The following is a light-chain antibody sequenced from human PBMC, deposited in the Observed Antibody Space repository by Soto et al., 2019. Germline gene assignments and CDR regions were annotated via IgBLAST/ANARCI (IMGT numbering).Light chain of an antibody. CDR2: GAS. Sequence: EIVLTQSPGTLSLSPGERATLSCRASQSVSSSFLAWYQPQPGQAPRLLIYGASSRATGIPDRFSGSGSGTDFTITISRLEPEDFAVYYCQQYCSSPRTFGQGTKLDIK. CDR3: QQYCSSPRT. J-gene: IGKJ2*01. V-gene: IGKV3-20*01. CDR1: QSVSSSF.